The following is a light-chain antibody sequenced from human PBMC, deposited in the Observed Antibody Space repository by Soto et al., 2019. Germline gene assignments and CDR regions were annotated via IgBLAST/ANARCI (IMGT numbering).Light chain of an antibody. CDR1: QSVSSSY. V-gene: IGKV3-11*01. CDR2: DAS. Sequence: EIVLTQSPGTLSLSPWERATLSCWASQSVSSSYLAWYQQKPGQAPRLLIYDASNRATGIPARFSGSGSGTDFTLTISSLEPEDFAVYYCQQRSNWPPITFGQGTRLEI. CDR3: QQRSNWPPIT. J-gene: IGKJ5*01.